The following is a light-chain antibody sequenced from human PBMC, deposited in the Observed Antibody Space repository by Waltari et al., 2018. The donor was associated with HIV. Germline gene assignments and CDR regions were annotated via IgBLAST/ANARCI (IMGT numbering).Light chain of an antibody. CDR2: KIS. CDR1: QSLVHSDGNTY. V-gene: IGKV2-24*01. CDR3: MQTTQFPHGCT. Sequence: DIVMTQTPLSSPVTLGQPASISCKSSQSLVHSDGNTYLSWLHQRPGQPPRLLIYKISSRFSGVPDRFSGRGAGTEFTLKISRVESEDVGVYYCMQTTQFPHGCTFGQGTKLEI. J-gene: IGKJ2*02.